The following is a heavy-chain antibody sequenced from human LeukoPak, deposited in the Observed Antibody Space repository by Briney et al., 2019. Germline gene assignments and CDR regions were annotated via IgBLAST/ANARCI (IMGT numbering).Heavy chain of an antibody. J-gene: IGHJ3*02. D-gene: IGHD3-16*01. Sequence: ASVKVSCKASGYTFTSYGISWVRQAPGQGLEWMGWISAYNGNTNYAQKLQGRVTMTTDTSTSTAYMELRSLRSDDTAVYYCARTDYVWGRPDAFDIWGQGTMVTVSS. CDR1: GYTFTSYG. CDR3: ARTDYVWGRPDAFDI. V-gene: IGHV1-18*01. CDR2: ISAYNGNT.